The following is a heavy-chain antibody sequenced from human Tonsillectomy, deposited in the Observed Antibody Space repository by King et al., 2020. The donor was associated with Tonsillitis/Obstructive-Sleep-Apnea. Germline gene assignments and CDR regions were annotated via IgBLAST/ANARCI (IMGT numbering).Heavy chain of an antibody. D-gene: IGHD1-26*01. Sequence: QLVQSGAEVKKPGESLKISCKGSKYSFTSYWIGWVRQMAGKGLEWMGIIYPGDSDTRYSPSFQGQVTISADKSISTAYMQWSSLKASDTAMYYCARPVGPTPGGYYFDYWGQGTLVTVSS. J-gene: IGHJ4*02. CDR3: ARPVGPTPGGYYFDY. CDR2: IYPGDSDT. CDR1: KYSFTSYW. V-gene: IGHV5-51*01.